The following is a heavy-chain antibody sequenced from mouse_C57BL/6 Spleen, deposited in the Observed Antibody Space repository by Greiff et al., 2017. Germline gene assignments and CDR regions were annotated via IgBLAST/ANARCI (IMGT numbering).Heavy chain of an antibody. Sequence: EVKLVESGGDLVKPGGSLKLSCAASGFTFSSYGMSWVRQTPDKRLEWVATISSGGSYTYYPDSVKGRFTITRDNAKNTLYLQMSSLKSEDTAMYCWARLDYYSSSSGFAYWGQGTLVTVSA. CDR2: ISSGGSYT. D-gene: IGHD1-1*01. J-gene: IGHJ3*01. CDR1: GFTFSSYG. CDR3: ARLDYYSSSSGFAY. V-gene: IGHV5-6*01.